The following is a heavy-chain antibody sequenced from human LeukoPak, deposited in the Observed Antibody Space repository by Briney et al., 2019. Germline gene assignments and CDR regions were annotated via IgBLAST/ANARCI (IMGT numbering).Heavy chain of an antibody. D-gene: IGHD3-9*01. CDR3: VRTSYYDILPYGMDV. V-gene: IGHV3-48*04. J-gene: IGHJ6*02. CDR2: ISSSGSPR. Sequence: GGSLRLSCEASGFTFNSFSMNWVRQAPGKGPEWISYISSSGSPRYYADSVKGRFTVSRDNAKKSVYLQLNSLRAEDTAVYYCVRTSYYDILPYGMDVWGQGITVIVSS. CDR1: GFTFNSFS.